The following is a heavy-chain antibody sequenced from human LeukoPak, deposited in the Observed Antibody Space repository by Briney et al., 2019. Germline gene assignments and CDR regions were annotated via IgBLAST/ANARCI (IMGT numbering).Heavy chain of an antibody. D-gene: IGHD6-13*01. CDR1: GYTFTSYA. J-gene: IGHJ6*02. CDR2: IIPIFGTA. CDR3: ARRGYSSSRHYYYYGMDV. V-gene: IGHV1-69*13. Sequence: ASVKVSCKASGYTFTSYAISWVRQAPGQGLEWMGGIIPIFGTANYAQKFQGRVTITADESTSTAYMELSSLRSEDTAVYYCARRGYSSSRHYYYYGMDVWGQGTTVTVSS.